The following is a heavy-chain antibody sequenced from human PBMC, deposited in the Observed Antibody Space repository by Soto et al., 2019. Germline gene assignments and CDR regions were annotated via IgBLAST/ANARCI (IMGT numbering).Heavy chain of an antibody. Sequence: PSETLSLTCTVSGGSILDSTYYWAWIRQSPGKGLEWIANFYYSGSTNYNPSLKSRVTISVDTSKNQFSLKLTSVTAADTAVYYCARDKITGLFDYWGQGTLVTVSS. V-gene: IGHV4-39*07. J-gene: IGHJ4*02. D-gene: IGHD2-8*02. CDR2: FYYSGST. CDR3: ARDKITGLFDY. CDR1: GGSILDSTYY.